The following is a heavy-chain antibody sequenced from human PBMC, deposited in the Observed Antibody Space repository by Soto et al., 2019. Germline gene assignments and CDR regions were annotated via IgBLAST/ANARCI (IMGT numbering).Heavy chain of an antibody. Sequence: QVQLVESGGGVVQPGRSLRLSCAASGFTFSSYSMHWVRQAPGKGLEWVAVISYDGSDKYYADSVKGRFTISRDNSKNTLYLQMNSLRAEDTAVYYCAREAGVYGSVSYGMDVWGQGTTVTVSS. D-gene: IGHD3-10*01. J-gene: IGHJ6*02. V-gene: IGHV3-30-3*01. CDR1: GFTFSSYS. CDR2: ISYDGSDK. CDR3: AREAGVYGSVSYGMDV.